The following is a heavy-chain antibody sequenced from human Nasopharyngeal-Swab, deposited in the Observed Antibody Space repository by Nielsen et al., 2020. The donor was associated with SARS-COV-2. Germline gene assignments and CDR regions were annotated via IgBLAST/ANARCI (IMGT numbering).Heavy chain of an antibody. Sequence: ESLKISCAASGFTFSAYWMSWVRQAPGKGLEWIGEIYESGSTNYNPSLKNRITMSIDKSKNQFSLNLRSVTAADTAVYYCALLGYCSGSNCYSSSCWGQGTLVTVSS. J-gene: IGHJ4*02. CDR3: ALLGYCSGSNCYSSSC. V-gene: IGHV4-34*08. D-gene: IGHD2-15*01. CDR2: IYESGST. CDR1: GFTFSAYW.